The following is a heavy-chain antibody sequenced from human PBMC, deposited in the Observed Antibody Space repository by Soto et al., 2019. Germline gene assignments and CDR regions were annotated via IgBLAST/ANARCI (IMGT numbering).Heavy chain of an antibody. CDR2: ISSSSSTI. CDR3: AREGGSPNWFDP. Sequence: EVQLVESGGGLVQPGGSLRLSCAASGFTFSSYSMNWVRQATGQGLEWVSYISSSSSTIYYADSVKGRFTISRDNAKNSLYPKMNSLRDEDTAVYNCAREGGSPNWFDPWGQVTLVSVSS. CDR1: GFTFSSYS. D-gene: IGHD1-26*01. V-gene: IGHV3-48*02. J-gene: IGHJ5*02.